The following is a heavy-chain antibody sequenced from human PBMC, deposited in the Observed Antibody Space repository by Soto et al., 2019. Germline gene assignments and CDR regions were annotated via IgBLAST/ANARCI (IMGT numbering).Heavy chain of an antibody. D-gene: IGHD3-16*01. CDR3: ARDCYAGRAGY. CDR1: GVSISSSY. J-gene: IGHJ4*02. V-gene: IGHV4-59*01. Sequence: QVQLQESGPGLVEPSQPLSLTCSVSGVSISSSYCSWIRQFPGKGLEWIGYISSGGSTNYHPSLKSRVSISVDTSKNQCSLKLCAVTAADTAVYFCARDCYAGRAGYWGQGTVVTVSS. CDR2: ISSGGST.